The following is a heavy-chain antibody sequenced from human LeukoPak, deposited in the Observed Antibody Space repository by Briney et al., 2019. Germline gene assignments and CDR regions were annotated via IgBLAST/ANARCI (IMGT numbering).Heavy chain of an antibody. D-gene: IGHD4-17*01. CDR3: ARGSYGDYVFDY. CDR1: GGSISSGGYS. Sequence: SETLSLTCAVSGGSISSGGYSWSWIRQPPGTGLEWIGYIYHSGSTYYNPSLKSRVTISVDRSKNQFSLKLSSVTAADTAVYYCARGSYGDYVFDYWGQGTLVTVSS. J-gene: IGHJ4*02. V-gene: IGHV4-30-2*01. CDR2: IYHSGST.